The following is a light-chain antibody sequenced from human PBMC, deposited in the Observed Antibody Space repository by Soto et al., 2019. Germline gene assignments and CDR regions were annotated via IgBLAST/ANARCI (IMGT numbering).Light chain of an antibody. Sequence: AIQLTQSPSSLSASVGDRVTITCRASQDIRGALAWYQQKPGKAPKILIYDVSTLESGVPSRFSGSSSGTDFTLTISSLQPVDFATYYCQQCNRETITFGQGTRLEIK. CDR1: QDIRGA. V-gene: IGKV1-13*02. CDR2: DVS. CDR3: QQCNRETIT. J-gene: IGKJ5*01.